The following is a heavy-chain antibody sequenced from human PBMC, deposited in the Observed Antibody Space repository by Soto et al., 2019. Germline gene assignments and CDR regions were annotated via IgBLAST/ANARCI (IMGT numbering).Heavy chain of an antibody. D-gene: IGHD3-10*01. CDR3: ARGVYGSGNYYTGPSAFDI. CDR1: GGTLSDHG. CDR2: TIPVFNTA. J-gene: IGHJ3*02. Sequence: QVQLEQSGAEVKKPGSSVKISCKASGGTLSDHGVSWLRQAPGQGLEWVGGTIPVFNTAKYAPKFQGRVTIAADKSTNIAYRELGSLRSADTAFYYCARGVYGSGNYYTGPSAFDIWGQGTLVIVSS. V-gene: IGHV1-69*06.